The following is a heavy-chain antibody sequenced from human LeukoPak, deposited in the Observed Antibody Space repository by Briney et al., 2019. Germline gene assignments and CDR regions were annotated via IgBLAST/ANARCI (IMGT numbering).Heavy chain of an antibody. D-gene: IGHD2-2*01. Sequence: GGSLRLSCAASGFTFSSYGMHWVRQAPGKGLEWVAFIRYDGSNKYYADSVKGRFTISRDNSKNTLYLQMNSLRAEDTAVYYCAKDSEVVVVVPAAVDYWGQGTLVTVSS. CDR3: AKDSEVVVVVPAAVDY. J-gene: IGHJ4*02. CDR1: GFTFSSYG. CDR2: IRYDGSNK. V-gene: IGHV3-30*02.